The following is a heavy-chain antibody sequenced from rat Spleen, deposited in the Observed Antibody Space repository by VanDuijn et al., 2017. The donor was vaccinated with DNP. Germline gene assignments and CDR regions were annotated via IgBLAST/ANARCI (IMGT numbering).Heavy chain of an antibody. V-gene: IGHV5-7*01. CDR2: INYDGSGT. Sequence: EVQLVESGGGLVQPGRSLKLSCAASGFPFSDYDMAWVRQAPKRGLEWVATINYDGSGTYYRDSVKGRFTISRDAAESTLYLQMDNLRSEDTATYYCARHGLITSRDWFAYWGQGTLVTVSS. J-gene: IGHJ3*01. D-gene: IGHD1-10*01. CDR1: GFPFSDYD. CDR3: ARHGLITSRDWFAY.